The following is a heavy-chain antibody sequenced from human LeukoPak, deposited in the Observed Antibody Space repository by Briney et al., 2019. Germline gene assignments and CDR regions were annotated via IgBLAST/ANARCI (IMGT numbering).Heavy chain of an antibody. J-gene: IGHJ5*02. CDR3: ARGGHVIQQNNWFDP. Sequence: GRSLRLSCAASGFTFSSYGMHWVRQAPGKGLEWVAVISYDGSNKYYADSVKGRFTISRDNSKNTLYLQMNSLRAEDTAVYYCARGGHVIQQNNWFDPWGQGTLVTVSS. D-gene: IGHD3-10*01. CDR2: ISYDGSNK. V-gene: IGHV3-30*03. CDR1: GFTFSSYG.